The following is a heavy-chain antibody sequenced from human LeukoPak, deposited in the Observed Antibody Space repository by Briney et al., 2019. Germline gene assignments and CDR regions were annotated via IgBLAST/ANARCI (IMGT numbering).Heavy chain of an antibody. J-gene: IGHJ5*02. D-gene: IGHD2-2*01. CDR1: GGTFSSYA. Sequence: SVKVSCKASGGTFSSYAISWVRQAPGQGPEWMGGIIPIFGTANYAQKFQGRVTTTADESTSTAYMELSSLRSEDTAVYYYARSIVVVPAAIEPYNWFDPWGQGTLVTVSS. V-gene: IGHV1-69*01. CDR2: IIPIFGTA. CDR3: ARSIVVVPAAIEPYNWFDP.